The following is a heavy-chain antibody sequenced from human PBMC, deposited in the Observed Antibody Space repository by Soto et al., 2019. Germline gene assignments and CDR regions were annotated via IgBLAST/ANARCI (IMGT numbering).Heavy chain of an antibody. J-gene: IGHJ4*02. CDR1: GVTFSSYA. Sequence: EVQVLESGGGLVQPGGSLRLSCAASGVTFSSYAMSWVRQAPGKGLEWVSSISGRGGTTYYADSVKGRFTTSRDNSKNTLYLQMNSLRAEDTAVYYCAKGGGSSPFDYWGQGTLVTVSS. V-gene: IGHV3-23*01. D-gene: IGHD1-26*01. CDR3: AKGGGSSPFDY. CDR2: ISGRGGTT.